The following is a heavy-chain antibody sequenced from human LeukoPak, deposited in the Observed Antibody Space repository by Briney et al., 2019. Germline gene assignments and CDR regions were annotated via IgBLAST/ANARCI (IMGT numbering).Heavy chain of an antibody. Sequence: SETLSLTCTVSGYSISSGYYWGWIRQPPGKGLEWIGSIYHSGSTYYNPSLKSRVTISVDTSKNQFSLKLSSVTAADTVVHYCARRIYSGSYYYFDYWGQGTLVTVSS. V-gene: IGHV4-38-2*02. CDR3: ARRIYSGSYYYFDY. D-gene: IGHD1-26*01. J-gene: IGHJ4*02. CDR1: GYSISSGYY. CDR2: IYHSGST.